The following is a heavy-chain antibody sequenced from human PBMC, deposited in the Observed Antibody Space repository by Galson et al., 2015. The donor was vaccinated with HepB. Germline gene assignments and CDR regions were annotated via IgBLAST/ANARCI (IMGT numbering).Heavy chain of an antibody. V-gene: IGHV3-15*07. D-gene: IGHD2-2*01. CDR1: GFTFSNAW. CDR2: IKSKTDGGTS. Sequence: SLRLSCAASGFTFSNAWMNWVRQAPGKGLEWVAGIKSKTDGGTSDYAAPVKGRITNSRDDTKNTLYLQRNSLKTEDTAVYYCTTGPCSSTCCYLYDAFDIWGQGTMVTVSS. J-gene: IGHJ3*02. CDR3: TTGPCSSTCCYLYDAFDI.